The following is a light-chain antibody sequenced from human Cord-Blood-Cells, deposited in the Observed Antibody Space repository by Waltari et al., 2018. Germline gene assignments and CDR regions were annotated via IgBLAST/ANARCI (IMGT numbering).Light chain of an antibody. CDR1: QDISNY. Sequence: EIQMTQSPSSLSASVGDRVTITCQASQDISNYLNWYQQKPGKAPKLLIYDASNLETGVPSRFSGSGSGTDFTFTSSSLQPEDIATYYCQQYDNLPLTFGGGTKVEIK. V-gene: IGKV1-33*01. CDR2: DAS. CDR3: QQYDNLPLT. J-gene: IGKJ4*01.